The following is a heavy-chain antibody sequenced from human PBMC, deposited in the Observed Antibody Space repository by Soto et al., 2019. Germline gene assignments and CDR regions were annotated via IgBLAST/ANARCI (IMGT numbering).Heavy chain of an antibody. CDR1: GFAFNNFA. V-gene: IGHV3-23*01. Sequence: DVQLLESGGGLEQPGGSLRLSCAASGFAFNNFAMSWVRQAPGKGLEWVSSIIGNGVDTYYTYSVKGRFTISRDNSKNTLNLQMTSLRADDTAVYFCAKIFGGNAFDVWGQGTKVTVSS. J-gene: IGHJ3*01. CDR2: IIGNGVDT. CDR3: AKIFGGNAFDV. D-gene: IGHD2-15*01.